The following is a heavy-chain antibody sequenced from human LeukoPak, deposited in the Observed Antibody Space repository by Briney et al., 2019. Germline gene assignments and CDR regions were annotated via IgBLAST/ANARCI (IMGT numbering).Heavy chain of an antibody. Sequence: SETLSLTCAVSGGSISSSNWWSWVRQPPGKGLEWIGEIYHSGSTNYNPSLKSRVTISVDKSKNQFSLKLSSVTAADTAVYYCARDREYCSGGSCYSVDYWGQGTLVTVSS. V-gene: IGHV4-4*02. J-gene: IGHJ4*02. CDR1: GGSISSSNW. CDR3: ARDREYCSGGSCYSVDY. D-gene: IGHD2-15*01. CDR2: IYHSGST.